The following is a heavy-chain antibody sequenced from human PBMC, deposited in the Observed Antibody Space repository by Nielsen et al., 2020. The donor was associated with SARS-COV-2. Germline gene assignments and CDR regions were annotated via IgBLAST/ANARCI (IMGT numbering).Heavy chain of an antibody. CDR2: IGTTGDKT. J-gene: IGHJ4*02. V-gene: IGHV3-23*01. D-gene: IGHD1-26*01. CDR3: AKISGSQRHYFDF. Sequence: GGSLRLSCAASGFTFTNYGMHWVRQAPGKGLEWVSSIGTTGDKTFYADSVKGRFTISRDNSKNTLYLQLNSLRAEDTAVFYCAKISGSQRHYFDFWGQGALVTVSS. CDR1: GFTFTNYG.